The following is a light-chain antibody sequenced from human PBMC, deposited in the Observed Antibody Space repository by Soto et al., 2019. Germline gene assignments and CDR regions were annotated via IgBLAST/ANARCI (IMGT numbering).Light chain of an antibody. CDR1: QNVYINS. CDR3: QQYGDSPLT. J-gene: IGKJ3*01. V-gene: IGKV3-20*01. Sequence: EVVLTQSPGTLSLSPGERATLSCRASQNVYINSLAWYQQRPGQTPRLLIYGASTRAAAIPDRFSGSGSGADFALSIDGLEPEDFAIYYCQQYGDSPLTFGPGTRVD. CDR2: GAS.